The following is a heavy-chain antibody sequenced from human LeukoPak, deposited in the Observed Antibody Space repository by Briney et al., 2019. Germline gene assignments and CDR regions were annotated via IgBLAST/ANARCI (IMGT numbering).Heavy chain of an antibody. CDR2: ISSSSSYI. CDR1: GFTFSSYS. CDR3: ARDRGDGYNRDY. D-gene: IGHD5-24*01. V-gene: IGHV3-21*01. J-gene: IGHJ4*02. Sequence: PGGSLRLSCAASGFTFSSYSMNWVRQAPGKGLEWVSSISSSSSYIYYADSVKGRFTISRDNAKNSLYLQMNSLRAEETAVYYCARDRGDGYNRDYWGQGTLVTVSS.